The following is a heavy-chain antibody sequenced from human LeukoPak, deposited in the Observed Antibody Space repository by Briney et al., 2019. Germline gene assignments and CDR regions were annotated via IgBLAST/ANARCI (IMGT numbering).Heavy chain of an antibody. CDR2: ISSDGSTI. CDR1: GFTFSKYS. J-gene: IGHJ6*02. CDR3: AGDRNHDNPRGMDV. D-gene: IGHD1-14*01. Sequence: PGGSLRLSCAASGFTFSKYSMNWVRQAPGKGLEWISYISSDGSTIYYADSVKGRFTISRDNAKKSLYLQMNNLRVGDTAVYYCAGDRNHDNPRGMDVWGQGTTVTVSS. V-gene: IGHV3-48*01.